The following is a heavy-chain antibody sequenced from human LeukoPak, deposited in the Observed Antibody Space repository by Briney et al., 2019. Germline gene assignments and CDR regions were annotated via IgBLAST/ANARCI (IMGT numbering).Heavy chain of an antibody. CDR3: ARDRPGGPYYDTSGYYGIDY. J-gene: IGHJ4*02. D-gene: IGHD3-22*01. CDR1: GYSISSGYY. Sequence: SETLSLTCTVSGYSISSGYYWGWIRQPPGKGLEWIGSIHHSGTTYYNPSLKSRVIISVDTSKNQFSLNLSSVTAADTAVYYCARDRPGGPYYDTSGYYGIDYWGQGTLVTVSS. V-gene: IGHV4-38-2*02. CDR2: IHHSGTT.